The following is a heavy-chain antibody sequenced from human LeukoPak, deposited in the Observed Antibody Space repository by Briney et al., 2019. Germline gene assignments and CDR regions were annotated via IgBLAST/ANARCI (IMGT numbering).Heavy chain of an antibody. J-gene: IGHJ6*02. CDR3: ARWYYYYYGMDV. Sequence: PSETLSLTCTVTGXSISSYYWSWIRQPPGKGLEWIGYIYYSGSTNYNPSLKSRVTISVDTSKNQFSLKLSSVTAADTAVYYCARWYYYYYGMDVWGQGTTVTVSS. CDR2: IYYSGST. CDR1: GXSISSYY. V-gene: IGHV4-59*01.